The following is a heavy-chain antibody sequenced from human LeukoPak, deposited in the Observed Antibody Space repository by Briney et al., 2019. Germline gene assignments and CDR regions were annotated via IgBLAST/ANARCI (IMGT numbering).Heavy chain of an antibody. CDR1: GGSFSGYY. Sequence: SETLSLTCAVYGGSFSGYYWSWIRQPPGKGLEWVGEINHSGSTNYNPSLKRRVTISVDTSKNQFSLKLSSVTAADTAVYYCARGRRGYYDFWSGYYLLYWGQGTLVTVSS. V-gene: IGHV4-34*01. CDR3: ARGRRGYYDFWSGYYLLY. J-gene: IGHJ4*02. CDR2: INHSGST. D-gene: IGHD3-3*01.